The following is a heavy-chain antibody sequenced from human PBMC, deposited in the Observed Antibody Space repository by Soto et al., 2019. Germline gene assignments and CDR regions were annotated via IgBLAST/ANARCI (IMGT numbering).Heavy chain of an antibody. CDR3: ARGGRRSPGMDV. Sequence: QVQLQESGPGLVKPSQTLSLTCTVSGGSISSGGYYWSWIRQHPGKGLEWIGYIYYSGSTYYNPSPQGRVXXXVXXSKNPVPLKLSSVTAADTAVYYCARGGRRSPGMDVWGQGTTVTVSS. CDR2: IYYSGST. V-gene: IGHV4-31*03. CDR1: GGSISSGGYY. J-gene: IGHJ6*02.